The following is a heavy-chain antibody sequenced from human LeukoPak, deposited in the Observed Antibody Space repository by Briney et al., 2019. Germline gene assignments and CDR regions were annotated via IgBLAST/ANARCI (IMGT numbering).Heavy chain of an antibody. J-gene: IGHJ4*02. Sequence: SETLSLTCTVSGGSISSYYWNWIRQPPGKGLEWIGYIYYSGSTNYNPSLKSRVTISVDTSKNHFSLRLSSVTAADTAVYYCARGLSGYSYGYYFDYWGQGTLFTVSS. CDR2: IYYSGST. CDR1: GGSISSYY. CDR3: ARGLSGYSYGYYFDY. V-gene: IGHV4-59*01. D-gene: IGHD5-18*01.